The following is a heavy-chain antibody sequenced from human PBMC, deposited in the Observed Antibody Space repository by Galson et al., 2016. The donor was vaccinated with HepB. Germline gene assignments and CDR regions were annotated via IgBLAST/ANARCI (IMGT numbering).Heavy chain of an antibody. D-gene: IGHD1-1*01. CDR3: ARETTVDAFDI. Sequence: SLRLSCAASGFTFSRNWMSWVRQAPGKGLEWVTGISWDSGSIDYADSVKGRFTVSRDNAKNSLYLQMNSLRAEDTAVYYCARETTVDAFDIWGQGTMVTVSS. CDR2: ISWDSGSI. CDR1: GFTFSRNW. J-gene: IGHJ3*02. V-gene: IGHV3-21*01.